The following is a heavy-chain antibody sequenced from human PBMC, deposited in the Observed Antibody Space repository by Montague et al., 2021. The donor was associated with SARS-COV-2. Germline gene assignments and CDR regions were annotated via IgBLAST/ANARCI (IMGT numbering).Heavy chain of an antibody. CDR1: GGSISSSSYY. Sequence: SETLSLTCTVSGGSISSSSYYWGWIRQPPGKGLEWIGYIYYSGRTDYNPSLKSRVTIFVETSKNQFSLKLSSVTAADTAVYYCARQPRRGITIFGVVTAYGMDVWGQGTTVTVSS. CDR2: IYYSGRT. J-gene: IGHJ6*02. V-gene: IGHV4-39*01. CDR3: ARQPRRGITIFGVVTAYGMDV. D-gene: IGHD3-3*01.